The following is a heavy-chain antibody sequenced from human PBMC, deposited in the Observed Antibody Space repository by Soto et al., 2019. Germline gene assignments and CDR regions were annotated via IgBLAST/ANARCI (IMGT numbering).Heavy chain of an antibody. V-gene: IGHV3-53*01. CDR2: IYSGGST. CDR3: ARDRTTVVTDYWYFDL. Sequence: GGSLRLSCAASGVTVSSNYMSWVRQAPGKGLEWVSVIYSGGSTYYADSVKGRFTISRDNSKNTLYLQMNSLRAEDTAVYYCARDRTTVVTDYWYFDLWGRGTLVTVSS. D-gene: IGHD4-17*01. CDR1: GVTVSSNY. J-gene: IGHJ2*01.